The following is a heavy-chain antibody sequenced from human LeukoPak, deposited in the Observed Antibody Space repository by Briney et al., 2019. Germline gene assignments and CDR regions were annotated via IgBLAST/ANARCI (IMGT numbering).Heavy chain of an antibody. CDR2: IYSGGST. V-gene: IGHV3-53*01. J-gene: IGHJ3*02. Sequence: GGSLRLSCAASGFTVSSNYMNWVRQAPGKGLEWVSVIYSGGSTYYSDSVKGRFTISRDNSKNTLYLQMNSLRAEDTAVYYCAGTYYYDKGAFDIWGQGTMVTVSS. CDR3: AGTYYYDKGAFDI. CDR1: GFTVSSNY. D-gene: IGHD3-22*01.